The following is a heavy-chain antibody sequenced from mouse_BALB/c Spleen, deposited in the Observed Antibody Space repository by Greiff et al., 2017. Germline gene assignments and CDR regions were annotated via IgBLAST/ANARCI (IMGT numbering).Heavy chain of an antibody. V-gene: IGHV5-6-5*01. Sequence: EVQLVESGGGLVQPGGSLKLSCAASGFTFSSYAMSWVRQTPEKRLEWVASISSGGSTYYPDSVKGRFTISRDNARNILYLQMSSLRSEDTAMYYCARGGDYDYDEGTWFAYWGQGTLVTVSA. D-gene: IGHD2-4*01. J-gene: IGHJ3*01. CDR2: ISSGGST. CDR3: ARGGDYDYDEGTWFAY. CDR1: GFTFSSYA.